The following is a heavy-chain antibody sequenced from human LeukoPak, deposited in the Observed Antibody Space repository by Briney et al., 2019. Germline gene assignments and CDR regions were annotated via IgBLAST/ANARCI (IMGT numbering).Heavy chain of an antibody. J-gene: IGHJ5*02. CDR1: GFTFSDYY. D-gene: IGHD3-3*01. V-gene: IGHV3-11*01. CDR3: ATVRIFGGTRFDP. CDR2: ISSSGSTI. Sequence: PGGSLRLSCAASGFTFSDYYMSWIRQAPGKGLEWVSYISSSGSTIYYADSVKGRFTISRDNAKNSLYLQMNSLRAEDTAVYYCATVRIFGGTRFDPWGQGTLVTVSS.